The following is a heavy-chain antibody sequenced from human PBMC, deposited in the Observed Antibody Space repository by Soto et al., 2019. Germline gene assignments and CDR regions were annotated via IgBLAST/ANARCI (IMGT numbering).Heavy chain of an antibody. Sequence: EVQLLESGGGLVQPGGSLRLSCAASGFPFSSYAMTWVRQAPGKGLEWVSAITRSGSDTNYEDSVKGRFTISRDNSKNXXXXXXXXXXXXXXXXYXCXXXGSYYENFDHWYFDLWGRGTLVTVSS. CDR2: ITRSGSDT. V-gene: IGHV3-23*01. CDR1: GFPFSSYA. CDR3: XXXGSYYENFDHWYFDL. D-gene: IGHD3-22*01. J-gene: IGHJ2*01.